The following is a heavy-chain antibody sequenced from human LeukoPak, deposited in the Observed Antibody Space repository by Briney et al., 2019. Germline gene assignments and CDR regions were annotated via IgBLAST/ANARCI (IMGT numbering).Heavy chain of an antibody. D-gene: IGHD1-26*01. CDR3: ARVRWELLYGMDV. CDR2: IWYDGSNK. J-gene: IGHJ6*02. CDR1: GFTFSSYG. Sequence: GGSLRVSCAASGFTFSSYGLHWVRQAPGKGLEWVAVIWYDGSNKYYADSVKGRFTISRDNSKNTLYLQMNSLRAEDTAVYYCARVRWELLYGMDVWGQGTMVAVSS. V-gene: IGHV3-33*01.